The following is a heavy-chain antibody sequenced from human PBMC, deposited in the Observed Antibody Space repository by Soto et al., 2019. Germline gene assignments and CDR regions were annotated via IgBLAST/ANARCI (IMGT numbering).Heavy chain of an antibody. CDR3: TSDYYDFWSGYYPFDY. V-gene: IGHV3-15*01. Sequence: GGSLRLSCAASGFTFSNAWMSWVRQAPGKGLEWVGRIKSKTDGGTTDYAAPVKGRFTISRDDSKNTLYLQMNSLKTEDTAVYYCTSDYYDFWSGYYPFDYWGQGTLVTVSS. CDR2: IKSKTDGGTT. CDR1: GFTFSNAW. D-gene: IGHD3-3*01. J-gene: IGHJ4*02.